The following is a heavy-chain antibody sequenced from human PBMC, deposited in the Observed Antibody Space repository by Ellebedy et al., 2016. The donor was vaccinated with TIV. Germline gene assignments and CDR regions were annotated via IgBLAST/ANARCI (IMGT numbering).Heavy chain of an antibody. CDR2: ISNTGSHT. V-gene: IGHV3-11*01. D-gene: IGHD3-9*01. CDR1: GFIFGDYY. Sequence: LSLTCAASGFIFGDYYMSWVRQAPGKGLEWVSYISNTGSHTYYADSVKGRFTVARDSAQNSVYLQMNSLRAEDTAVYYCARAREPGYFAYYYYGMDVWGQGTTVTVSS. J-gene: IGHJ6*02. CDR3: ARAREPGYFAYYYYGMDV.